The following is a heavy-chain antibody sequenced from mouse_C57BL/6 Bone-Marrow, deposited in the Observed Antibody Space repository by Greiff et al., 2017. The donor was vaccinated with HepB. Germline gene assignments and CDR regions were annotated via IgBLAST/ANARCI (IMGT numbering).Heavy chain of an antibody. V-gene: IGHV1-81*01. D-gene: IGHD1-1*01. CDR2: IYPRSGNT. CDR3: ARRDYGSSWAAY. CDR1: GYTFTSYG. J-gene: IGHJ3*01. Sequence: QVQLQQSGAELARPGASVKLSCKASGYTFTSYGISWVKQRTGQGLEWIGEIYPRSGNTYYNEKFKGKATLTADKSSSTAYMELRSLTSEDSAVYFCARRDYGSSWAAYWGQGTLVTVSA.